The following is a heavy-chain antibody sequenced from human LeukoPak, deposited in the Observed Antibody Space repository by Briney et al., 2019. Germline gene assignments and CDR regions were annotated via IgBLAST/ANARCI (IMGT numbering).Heavy chain of an antibody. CDR3: ARDPVSIGLRINSDY. D-gene: IGHD2-15*01. Sequence: ASVKVSCKASGYTFTSCDINWVRQATGQGLEWMGRMNPNSGNTGYAQKFQGRIAMTGNTSISTAYMELSSLRSEDTAVYYCARDPVSIGLRINSDYWGQGTLVTVSS. J-gene: IGHJ4*02. CDR2: MNPNSGNT. CDR1: GYTFTSCD. V-gene: IGHV1-8*01.